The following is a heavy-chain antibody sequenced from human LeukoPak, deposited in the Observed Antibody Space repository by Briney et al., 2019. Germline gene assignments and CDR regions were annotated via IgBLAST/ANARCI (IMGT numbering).Heavy chain of an antibody. Sequence: SETLSLTCTVSGGSISSGDYYWTWIRQPPGKGLEWMGYIFYSGSMYYNPSLKSRLTISVDTSKNQFSLKLRSVTAADTAVYYCARQTTVISFDYWGQGALVTVFS. J-gene: IGHJ4*02. V-gene: IGHV4-30-4*01. CDR2: IFYSGSM. CDR3: ARQTTVISFDY. D-gene: IGHD4-17*01. CDR1: GGSISSGDYY.